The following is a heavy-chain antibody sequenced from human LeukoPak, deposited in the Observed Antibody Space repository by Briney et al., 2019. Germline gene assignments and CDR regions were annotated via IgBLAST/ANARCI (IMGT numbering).Heavy chain of an antibody. V-gene: IGHV3-43*02. CDR3: AKDGGFGGANWFDP. CDR1: GFTFDDSA. Sequence: GGSLRLSCAASGFTFDDSAMHWVRQAPGKGLEWVSLISGNGGRTYYADSVKGRFTISRDNSKNSLYLQMNSLTTEDTALYYCAKDGGFGGANWFDPWGQGTLVTVSS. D-gene: IGHD3-10*01. J-gene: IGHJ5*02. CDR2: ISGNGGRT.